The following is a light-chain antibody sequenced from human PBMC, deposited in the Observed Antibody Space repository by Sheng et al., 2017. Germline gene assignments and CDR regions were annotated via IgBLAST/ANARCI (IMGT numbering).Light chain of an antibody. V-gene: IGLV3-19*01. CDR1: SLRNYY. J-gene: IGLJ1*01. CDR2: GKN. CDR3: NSRDSSGNHV. Sequence: SSELTQDPAVSVALGQTARITCQGDSLRNYYASWYQQKPGQAPXLVIYGKNNRPSGIPDRFSGSSSGNTASLTITGAQAEDEADYYCNSRDSSGNHVFGTGTKVTVL.